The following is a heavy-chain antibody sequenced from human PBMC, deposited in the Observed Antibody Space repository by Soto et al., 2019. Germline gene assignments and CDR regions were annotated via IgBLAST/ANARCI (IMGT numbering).Heavy chain of an antibody. CDR3: TRRRFGVRGVTTMDV. V-gene: IGHV4-61*01. Sequence: PSETLSLTCTVSGGSVSTGMKYWGWVRQPPGKALEFIGYMYKTGETLLNSSLKSRVTLSMETSKNQFSLNLGSVTAADTAVYYCTRRRFGVRGVTTMDVWGPGTTVTVSS. D-gene: IGHD3-10*01. J-gene: IGHJ6*02. CDR2: MYKTGET. CDR1: GGSVSTGMKY.